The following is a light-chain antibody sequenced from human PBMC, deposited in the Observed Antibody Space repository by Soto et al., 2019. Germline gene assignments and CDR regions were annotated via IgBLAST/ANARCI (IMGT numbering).Light chain of an antibody. CDR3: QVWDSSTTHFV. J-gene: IGLJ1*01. V-gene: IGLV3-9*01. CDR2: RDN. Sequence: SYELTQPLSVSVALGQTAGINCGGDNFGSKSVHWYQQKPGQAPVLVIYRDNNRPSGIPERFSGSNSGNTATLTIGGAQAGDEADYYCQVWDSSTTHFVFGAGTKLTVL. CDR1: NFGSKS.